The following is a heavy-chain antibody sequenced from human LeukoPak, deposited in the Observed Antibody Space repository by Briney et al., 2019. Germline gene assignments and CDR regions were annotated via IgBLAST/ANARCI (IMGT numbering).Heavy chain of an antibody. Sequence: PGGSLRLSCAASGFTFSNYSMNWVRQAPGKGLEWVSYISRGSTIIYYADSVKGRFTISRDNAKNSLYLQMNSLRAEDTALYYCATTPWNYYGSGSYFDYWGQGTLVTVSS. CDR1: GFTFSNYS. V-gene: IGHV3-48*01. CDR3: ATTPWNYYGSGSYFDY. CDR2: ISRGSTII. D-gene: IGHD3-10*01. J-gene: IGHJ4*02.